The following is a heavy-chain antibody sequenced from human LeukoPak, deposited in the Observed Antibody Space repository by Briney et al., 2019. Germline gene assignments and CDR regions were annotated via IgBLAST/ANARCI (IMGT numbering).Heavy chain of an antibody. Sequence: SVKVSCKASGYTFTGYWMHWVRQAPGQGLEWMGGIIPIFGTANYAQKFQGRVTITADESTSTAYMELSSLRSEDTAVYYCARVLTMVRGVIIRENWFDPWGQGTLVTVSS. CDR1: GYTFTGYW. CDR2: IIPIFGTA. J-gene: IGHJ5*02. CDR3: ARVLTMVRGVIIRENWFDP. V-gene: IGHV1-69*13. D-gene: IGHD3-10*01.